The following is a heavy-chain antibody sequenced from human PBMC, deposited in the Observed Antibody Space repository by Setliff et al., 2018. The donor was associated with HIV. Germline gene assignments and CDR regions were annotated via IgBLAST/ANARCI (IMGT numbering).Heavy chain of an antibody. CDR3: ARNPAIPFYDSSGYYYRYYYYYMDV. Sequence: SETLSLTCTVSSGSISTYYWTWIRQPPGKGLEYIGYIYYTGSTDYNPSLNGRVTISIDMSKSQFSLKLSSVTAADTAVYYCARNPAIPFYDSSGYYYRYYYYYMDVWGKGTTVTVAS. V-gene: IGHV4-59*12. D-gene: IGHD3-22*01. CDR2: IYYTGST. CDR1: SGSISTYY. J-gene: IGHJ6*03.